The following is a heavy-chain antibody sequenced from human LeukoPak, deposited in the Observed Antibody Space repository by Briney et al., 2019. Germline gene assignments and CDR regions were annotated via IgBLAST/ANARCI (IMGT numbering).Heavy chain of an antibody. CDR3: ARDLFGTRSWFDP. D-gene: IGHD3-3*01. CDR1: RFIFSSYS. Sequence: PGGSLRLSCEASRFIFSSYSMNWVRQAPGKGLEWVSSISSGSSFIHYADSVKGRFTISRDNAKNSLYLQMNSLTDEDTAVYYCARDLFGTRSWFDPWGQGTLVTVSS. V-gene: IGHV3-21*01. CDR2: ISSGSSFI. J-gene: IGHJ5*02.